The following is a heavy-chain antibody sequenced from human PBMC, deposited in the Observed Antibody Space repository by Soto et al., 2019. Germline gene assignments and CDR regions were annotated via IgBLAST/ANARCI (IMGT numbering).Heavy chain of an antibody. J-gene: IGHJ4*02. Sequence: SLTCNVSGGSVSNGDYYWSWIRQPPGKGLEWIGYIYYSGSTFYNPSLNSRVTISVDTSKNQFSLKLSSVTAADTAVYYCARSHITIFGVVIIPRYFDYWGQGTLVTVSS. CDR1: GGSVSNGDYY. V-gene: IGHV4-30-4*01. D-gene: IGHD3-3*01. CDR3: ARSHITIFGVVIIPRYFDY. CDR2: IYYSGST.